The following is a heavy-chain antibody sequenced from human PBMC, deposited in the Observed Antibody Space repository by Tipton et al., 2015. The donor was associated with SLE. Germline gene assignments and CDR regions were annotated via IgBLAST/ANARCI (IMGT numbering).Heavy chain of an antibody. CDR1: GFTFNNYA. V-gene: IGHV3-23*01. J-gene: IGHJ4*02. D-gene: IGHD2-2*01. CDR3: ATRPGTSHWYYFDY. Sequence: GSLRLSCTASGFTFNNYAMNWVRQAPGKGLEWVSGISGSGDSTYSGDSVKGRFTISRDNSKKTLYLQMNSLRVEDTALYYCATRPGTSHWYYFDYWGQGILVTVSS. CDR2: ISGSGDST.